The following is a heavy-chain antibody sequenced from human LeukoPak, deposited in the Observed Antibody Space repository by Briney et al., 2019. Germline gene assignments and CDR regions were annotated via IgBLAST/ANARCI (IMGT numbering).Heavy chain of an antibody. CDR1: GYSFPSYW. Sequence: AGESLKISCKGSGYSFPSYWIGWVRQMPGKGLEWMGIIYPGDSDTRYSPSFQGQVTISAVKSISTAYLQWSSLKASDTAMYYCARRDSSGWYYFDYWGQGTLVTVSS. CDR2: IYPGDSDT. D-gene: IGHD6-19*01. J-gene: IGHJ4*02. V-gene: IGHV5-51*01. CDR3: ARRDSSGWYYFDY.